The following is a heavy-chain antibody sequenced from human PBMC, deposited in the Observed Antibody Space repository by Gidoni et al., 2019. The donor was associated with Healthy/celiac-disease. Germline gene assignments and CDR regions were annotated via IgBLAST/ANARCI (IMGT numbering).Heavy chain of an antibody. CDR1: GSTFTGYY. V-gene: IGHV1-2*02. Sequence: QVQLVQSGAEVKKPGASVKVSSKASGSTFTGYYMHWVRQSPGQGLEWIGWINPNSCGTNCAQTFQGRVTMTRDTSISTAYVELSRLRSDDTAVDYCARYSGSLWGLDYWGQGTLVTVSS. CDR2: INPNSCGT. CDR3: ARYSGSLWGLDY. J-gene: IGHJ4*02. D-gene: IGHD1-26*01.